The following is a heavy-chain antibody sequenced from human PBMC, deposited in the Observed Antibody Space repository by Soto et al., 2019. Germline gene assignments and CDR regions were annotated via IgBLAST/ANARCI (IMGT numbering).Heavy chain of an antibody. CDR3: ARGIPLAGLGYYFDY. J-gene: IGHJ4*02. D-gene: IGHD6-19*01. CDR1: GYTFTGYY. V-gene: IGHV1-2*04. CDR2: INPNSGAT. Sequence: ASVKVSCKASGYTFTGYYIHWLRQSPGQGLEWLGWINPNSGATCYAQKFQGWVTMTRDTSISTAYMELSRLRSDGSAVYYCARGIPLAGLGYYFDYWGQGTLVTVSS.